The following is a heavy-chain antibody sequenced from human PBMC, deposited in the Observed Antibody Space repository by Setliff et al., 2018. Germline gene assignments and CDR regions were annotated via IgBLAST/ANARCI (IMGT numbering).Heavy chain of an antibody. J-gene: IGHJ4*02. CDR3: ARDGDSSGWYGFDY. Sequence: GASVKVSCKASGYTFTNFGFHWVRQAPGQGLEWMGRFHPYSGHTNYAQKFQGRVTMTTDTSTSTAYMELRSLRSDDTAVYYCARDGDSSGWYGFDYWGQGTLVTVSS. CDR1: GYTFTNFG. D-gene: IGHD6-19*01. CDR2: FHPYSGHT. V-gene: IGHV1-18*01.